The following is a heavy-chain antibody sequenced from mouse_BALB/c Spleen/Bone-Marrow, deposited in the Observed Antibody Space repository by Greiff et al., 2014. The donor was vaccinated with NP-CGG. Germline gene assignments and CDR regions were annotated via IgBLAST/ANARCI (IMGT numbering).Heavy chain of an antibody. CDR3: ARKRGGAIDY. V-gene: IGHV1-14*01. J-gene: IGHJ4*01. CDR2: IIPSNDVT. CDR1: GYTFTSYV. Sequence: EVHLVESGPELVKPGASVKMSCKASGYTFTSYVMHWVKQKPGQGLEWIGYIIPSNDVTKYNEKFKGKATLTSDKSSSTAYMELSSLTSEDSAVYYCARKRGGAIDYWGPGTSVTVSS.